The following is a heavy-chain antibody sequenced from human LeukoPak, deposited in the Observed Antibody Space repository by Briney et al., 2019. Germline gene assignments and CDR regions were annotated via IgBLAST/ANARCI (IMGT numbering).Heavy chain of an antibody. CDR3: ARHTAGLFDY. J-gene: IGHJ4*02. CDR1: GFSFSSYG. V-gene: IGHV3-33*08. CDR2: IWYDGSNK. Sequence: PGGSLRLSCAASGFSFSSYGMHWVRQAPGKGLEWVAVIWYDGSNKYYADSVKGRFTISRDNSKNTLYLQMNSLRAEDTAVYYCARHTAGLFDYVGQARRVTVSS. D-gene: IGHD4-17*01.